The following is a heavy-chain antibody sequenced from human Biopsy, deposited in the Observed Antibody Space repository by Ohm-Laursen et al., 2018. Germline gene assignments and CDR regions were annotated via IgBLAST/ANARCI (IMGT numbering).Heavy chain of an antibody. CDR2: INEVSSHI. V-gene: IGHV3-21*01. J-gene: IGHJ6*02. Sequence: SLRVSCAAAGFTLSSFSMNWVRQTPGKGLAWISYINEVSSHIYDAGSVKGRITVARDNAKNSLYLQLNSLRAEDTAVYYCARDSSRRAREGGMDVWGQGTTVTVSS. D-gene: IGHD6-6*01. CDR1: GFTLSSFS. CDR3: ARDSSRRAREGGMDV.